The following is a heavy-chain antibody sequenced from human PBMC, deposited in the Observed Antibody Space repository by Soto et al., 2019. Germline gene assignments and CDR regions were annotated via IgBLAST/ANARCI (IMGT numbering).Heavy chain of an antibody. CDR1: GGSLTNDLFF. Sequence: SETLSLTCTVSGGSLTNDLFFWTWIRQPPGERLEWIGYVHYSGRTNYNPSLRDRLTMSADTSKNQFSLRLSSVTAADTAVYFCVRDYKRKSCGANICNSLDVWGQGTTVTVYS. J-gene: IGHJ6*02. CDR2: VHYSGRT. CDR3: VRDYKRKSCGANICNSLDV. V-gene: IGHV4-61*01. D-gene: IGHD2-21*01.